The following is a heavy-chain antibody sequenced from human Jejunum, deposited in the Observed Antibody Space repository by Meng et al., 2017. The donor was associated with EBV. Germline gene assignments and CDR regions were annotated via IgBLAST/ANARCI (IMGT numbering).Heavy chain of an antibody. Sequence: QVQLQESGPGLVRPSGTLSLTCAVSGGSITNSHWWSWVRQPPGKGLEWIGEIYYSGATNYSPSLQSRVTISADKSKNQFSLKLDSVTAADTAVYYCARGNSGSPLWRYWFDPWGQGTLVTVSS. D-gene: IGHD1-26*01. CDR1: GGSITNSHW. CDR2: IYYSGAT. V-gene: IGHV4-4*02. CDR3: ARGNSGSPLWRYWFDP. J-gene: IGHJ5*02.